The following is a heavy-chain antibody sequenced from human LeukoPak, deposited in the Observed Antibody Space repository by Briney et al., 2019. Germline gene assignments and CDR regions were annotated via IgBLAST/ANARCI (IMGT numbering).Heavy chain of an antibody. V-gene: IGHV1-2*02. CDR1: GYTFTGYY. CDR3: ARGVYYGSGSPWFDS. J-gene: IGHJ5*01. D-gene: IGHD3-10*01. Sequence: DSVKVSCKASGYTFTGYYMHWVRQAPGQGLEWMGWINPNSGDTNYAQKFQGRVTMTRDMSVSAAYMELSGLRSDDTAVYYCARGVYYGSGSPWFDSWGQGTLVTVSS. CDR2: INPNSGDT.